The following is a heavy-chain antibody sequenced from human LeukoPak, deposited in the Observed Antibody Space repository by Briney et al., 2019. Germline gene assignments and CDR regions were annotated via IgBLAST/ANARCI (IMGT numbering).Heavy chain of an antibody. D-gene: IGHD6-19*01. CDR1: GGSISSGGYS. CDR3: ARVMAGIWWSDP. J-gene: IGHJ5*02. Sequence: PSQTLSLTCAVSGGSISSGGYSWSWIRQPPGKGLEWIGYIYYSGSTNYNPSLKSRVTISVDTSKNQFSLKLSSVTAADTAVYYWARVMAGIWWSDPGGQGTLVTVSS. V-gene: IGHV4-30-4*07. CDR2: IYYSGST.